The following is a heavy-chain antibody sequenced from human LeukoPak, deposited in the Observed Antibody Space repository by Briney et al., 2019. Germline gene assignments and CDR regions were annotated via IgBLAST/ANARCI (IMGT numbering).Heavy chain of an antibody. Sequence: QTGGSLRLSCAASGFTFSSYAMSWVRQAPGKGLEWVSAISGSGGSTYYADSVKGRFTISRDNSKNTLYLQMNSLRAEDTAVYYCAKDTFLEWLPFRSWFDPWGQGTLVTVSS. CDR1: GFTFSSYA. J-gene: IGHJ5*02. CDR3: AKDTFLEWLPFRSWFDP. D-gene: IGHD3-3*02. CDR2: ISGSGGST. V-gene: IGHV3-23*01.